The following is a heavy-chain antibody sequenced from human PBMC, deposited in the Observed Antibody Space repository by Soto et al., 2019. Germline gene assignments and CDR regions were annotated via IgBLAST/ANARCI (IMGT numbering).Heavy chain of an antibody. V-gene: IGHV1-69*01. D-gene: IGHD1-7*01. CDR1: GGTFSSYA. CDR3: ARDDSRRSVDKLELNY. CDR2: IIPIFGTA. Sequence: QVQLVQSGAEVKKPGSSVKVSCKASGGTFSSYAISWVRQAPGQGLEWMGGIIPIFGTANCAQKFQGRVTITADESTSTAYMELSSLRSEDTAVYYCARDDSRRSVDKLELNYWGQGTLVTVSS. J-gene: IGHJ4*02.